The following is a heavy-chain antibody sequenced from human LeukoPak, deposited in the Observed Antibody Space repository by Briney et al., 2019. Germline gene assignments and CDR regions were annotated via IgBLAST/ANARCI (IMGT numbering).Heavy chain of an antibody. CDR3: ARDYWGFGDH. CDR2: ISGSGGST. J-gene: IGHJ4*02. Sequence: GGSLRLSCAASGFTFSSYAMSWVRQATGKGLEWVSAISGSGGSTYYADSVKGRFTISRDNSKNTLYLQMNSLRAEDTAVYYCARDYWGFGDHWGQGTLVTVSS. CDR1: GFTFSSYA. V-gene: IGHV3-23*01. D-gene: IGHD7-27*01.